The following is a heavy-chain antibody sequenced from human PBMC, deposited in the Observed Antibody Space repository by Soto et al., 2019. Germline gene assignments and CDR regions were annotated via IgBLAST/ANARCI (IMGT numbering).Heavy chain of an antibody. D-gene: IGHD6-19*01. Sequence: GGSLRLSCAASGFTFSSYAMSWVRQAPGKGLEWVSAISGSGGSTYYADSVKGRFTISRDNSKNTLYLQMNSLRAEDTAVYYCAKGIAVAGRVSYAFDIWGQGTMVTVSS. J-gene: IGHJ3*02. CDR1: GFTFSSYA. CDR3: AKGIAVAGRVSYAFDI. CDR2: ISGSGGST. V-gene: IGHV3-23*01.